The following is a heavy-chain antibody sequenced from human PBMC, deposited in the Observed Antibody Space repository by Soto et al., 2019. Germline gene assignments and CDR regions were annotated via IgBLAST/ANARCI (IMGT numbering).Heavy chain of an antibody. CDR3: ARDLEYYDILTGPNGRYNAFDI. V-gene: IGHV1-69*13. J-gene: IGHJ3*02. D-gene: IGHD3-9*01. CDR1: GGTFSSYA. Sequence: SVKVSCKASGGTFSSYAISWVRQAPGQGLEWMGGIIPIFGTANYAQKFQGRVTITADESTSTAYMELSSLRSEDTAVYYCARDLEYYDILTGPNGRYNAFDIWGQGTMVTVSS. CDR2: IIPIFGTA.